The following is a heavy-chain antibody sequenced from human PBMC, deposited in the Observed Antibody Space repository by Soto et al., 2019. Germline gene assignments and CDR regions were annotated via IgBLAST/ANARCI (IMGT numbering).Heavy chain of an antibody. J-gene: IGHJ6*02. CDR2: IYRSGST. CDR3: ASSSGYDILTGYYTNYYYGMDV. D-gene: IGHD3-9*01. V-gene: IGHV4-4*02. CDR1: GGSISSSNW. Sequence: SETLSLTCAVSGGSISSSNWWSWVRQPPGKGLEWIGEIYRSGSTNYNPSLKSRVTISVDKSKNQFSLKLSSVTAADTAVYYCASSSGYDILTGYYTNYYYGMDVWGQGTTVTVSS.